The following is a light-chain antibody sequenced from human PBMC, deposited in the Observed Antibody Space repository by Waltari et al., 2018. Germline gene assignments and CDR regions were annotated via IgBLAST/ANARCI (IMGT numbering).Light chain of an antibody. CDR2: RVS. CDR3: MQGTHWPLT. V-gene: IGKV2-30*02. CDR1: RSLVHTDGNTF. J-gene: IGKJ4*01. Sequence: TQSPLSLPVTLGQPASISCHSSRSLVHTDGNTFFYWYHQRPGQSPRRLIYRVSNRDSGVPDRFSGSGSGTDFTLRISRVEAEDVGIYYCMQGTHWPLTFGGGTKVEIK.